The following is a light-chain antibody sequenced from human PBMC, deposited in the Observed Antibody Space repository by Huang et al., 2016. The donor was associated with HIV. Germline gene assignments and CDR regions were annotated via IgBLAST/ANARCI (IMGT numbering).Light chain of an antibody. Sequence: DIQMTQSPSAMSASVGDRVTITCRTNQDIFNYLAWFQQKPGRAPKRLIYAVSSLQSGGPSRFSGSGSGTEFTLTINNLQPEDFATYYCLQHKAFHLATFGQGTQVE. CDR1: QDIFNY. CDR2: AVS. J-gene: IGKJ1*01. V-gene: IGKV1-17*03. CDR3: LQHKAFHLAT.